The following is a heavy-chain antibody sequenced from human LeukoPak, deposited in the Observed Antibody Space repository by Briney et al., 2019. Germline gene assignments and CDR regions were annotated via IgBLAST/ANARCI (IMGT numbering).Heavy chain of an antibody. CDR3: ASVPGSDYGDYYFPAYFDY. D-gene: IGHD4-17*01. V-gene: IGHV4-31*03. Sequence: PSQTLSLTCTVSGGSISSGGYYWSWIRQHPGKGLEWIGYIYYSGSTYYNPSLKSRVTLSVDTSKNQFSLKLSSVTAADTAVYYCASVPGSDYGDYYFPAYFDYWGQGTLVTVS. CDR2: IYYSGST. CDR1: GGSISSGGYY. J-gene: IGHJ4*02.